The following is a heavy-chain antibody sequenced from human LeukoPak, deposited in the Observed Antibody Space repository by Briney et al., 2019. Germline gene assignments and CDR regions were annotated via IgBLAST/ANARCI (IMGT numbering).Heavy chain of an antibody. Sequence: SVTLSLTCTVSGCTISSCSYYWGWIRQPPGKRLEWIGSIYYSGSTYYNPALKSLVTISVDTSKNQFSLKLSSVTAADMAVYYCARQAGGSYLLPFDYWGQGTLVTVSS. V-gene: IGHV4-39*01. J-gene: IGHJ4*02. CDR1: GCTISSCSYY. D-gene: IGHD1-26*01. CDR2: IYYSGST. CDR3: ARQAGGSYLLPFDY.